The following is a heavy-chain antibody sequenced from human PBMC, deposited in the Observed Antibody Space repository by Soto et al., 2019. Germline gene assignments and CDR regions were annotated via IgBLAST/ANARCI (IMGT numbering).Heavy chain of an antibody. J-gene: IGHJ6*02. CDR1: GGSISSYY. CDR3: ARALKSYYYGMDV. Sequence: ASETLSLTCTVSGGSISSYYWSWIRQPPGKGLEWIGYIYYSGSTNYNPSLKSRVTISVDTSKNQFSLKLSSVTAADTAVYYCARALKSYYYGMDVWGQGTTVTVSS. V-gene: IGHV4-59*01. CDR2: IYYSGST.